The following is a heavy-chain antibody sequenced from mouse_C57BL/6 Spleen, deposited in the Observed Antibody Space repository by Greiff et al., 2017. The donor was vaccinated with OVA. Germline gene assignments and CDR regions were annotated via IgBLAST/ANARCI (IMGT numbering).Heavy chain of an antibody. CDR1: GFSLTSYA. J-gene: IGHJ4*01. CDR2: IWTGGGT. V-gene: IGHV2-9-1*01. CDR3: ARNPTIVTSYYAMDY. D-gene: IGHD2-5*01. Sequence: VKLMESGPGLVAPSQSLSITCTVSGFSLTSYAISWVRQPPGKGLEWLGVIWTGGGTNYTSATKSRLSISKDNSKSQVFLKMNSLQTYDTARYYCARNPTIVTSYYAMDYWGQGTSVTVSS.